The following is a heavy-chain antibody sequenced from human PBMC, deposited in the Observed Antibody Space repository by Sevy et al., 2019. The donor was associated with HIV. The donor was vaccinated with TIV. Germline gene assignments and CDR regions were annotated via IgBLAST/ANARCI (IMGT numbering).Heavy chain of an antibody. D-gene: IGHD3-22*01. J-gene: IGHJ4*02. CDR1: GFTFSSYA. CDR3: AKDPGGYDSSGYYTPIFDY. Sequence: GGSLRLSCAASGFTFSSYAMSWVRQAPVKGLEWVSAVRGSGGSTDYADSVKGRFTISRDNSKNTLYLQMNSLRAEDTAVYYCAKDPGGYDSSGYYTPIFDYWGQGTLVTVSS. V-gene: IGHV3-23*01. CDR2: VRGSGGST.